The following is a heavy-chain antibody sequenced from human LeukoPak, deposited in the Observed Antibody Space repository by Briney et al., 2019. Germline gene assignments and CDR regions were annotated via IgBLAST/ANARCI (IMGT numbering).Heavy chain of an antibody. J-gene: IGHJ4*02. Sequence: GGSLRLSCAASGFTFSSYEMNWVRQAPGKGLERVSYISSSGSTIYYADSVKGRFTISRDNAKNSLYLQMNSLRAEDTAVYYCAKFLPTHIVVANYYFDYWGQGTLVTVSS. CDR2: ISSSGSTI. D-gene: IGHD2-21*01. CDR1: GFTFSSYE. CDR3: AKFLPTHIVVANYYFDY. V-gene: IGHV3-48*03.